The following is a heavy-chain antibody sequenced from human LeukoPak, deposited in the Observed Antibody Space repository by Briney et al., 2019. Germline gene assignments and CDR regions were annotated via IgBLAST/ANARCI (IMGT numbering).Heavy chain of an antibody. J-gene: IGHJ4*02. V-gene: IGHV5-51*01. CDR3: ARPARQNSSGYYSAFDY. CDR2: IYPGDSDT. D-gene: IGHD3-22*01. Sequence: GESLKISCKGSGYSFTSYWIGWVRPMPGKGLERMGIIYPGDSDTRYSPSFQGQVTISADKSISTAYLQWSSLKASDTAMYYCARPARQNSSGYYSAFDYWGQETLVTVSS. CDR1: GYSFTSYW.